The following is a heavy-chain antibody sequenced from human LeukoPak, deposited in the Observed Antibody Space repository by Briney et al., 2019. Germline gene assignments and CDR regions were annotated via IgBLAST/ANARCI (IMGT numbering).Heavy chain of an antibody. CDR2: ISSRGSTI. CDR3: ARDPLWFEALGLDP. J-gene: IGHJ5*02. V-gene: IGHV3-11*01. D-gene: IGHD3-10*01. Sequence: GGSLRLSCAASGFTFSSYAMSWIRQAPGKGLEWVSYISSRGSTIYYADSVKGRFTISRDNAKNSLYLQMNSLRAEDTAIYYCARDPLWFEALGLDPWGQGTLVTVSS. CDR1: GFTFSSYA.